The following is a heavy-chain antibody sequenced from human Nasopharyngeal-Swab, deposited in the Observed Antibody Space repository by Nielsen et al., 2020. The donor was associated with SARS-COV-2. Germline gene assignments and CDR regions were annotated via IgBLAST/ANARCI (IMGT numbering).Heavy chain of an antibody. J-gene: IGHJ6*03. Sequence: GESLKISCAASGFTFSSYAMSWVRQAPGKGLEWVSAISGSGGSTYYEDSVKGRFTISRDNSKNTLYLQMNSLRAEDTAVYYCAKGNYAYYYYYMDVWGKGTTVTVSS. V-gene: IGHV3-23*01. D-gene: IGHD4-11*01. CDR2: ISGSGGST. CDR3: AKGNYAYYYYYMDV. CDR1: GFTFSSYA.